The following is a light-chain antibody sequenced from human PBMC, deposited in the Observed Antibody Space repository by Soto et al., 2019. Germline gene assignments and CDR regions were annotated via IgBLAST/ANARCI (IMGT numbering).Light chain of an antibody. J-gene: IGLJ1*01. CDR2: EVS. V-gene: IGLV2-8*01. CDR3: SSYAGSNNYV. Sequence: VLNKPPSATGSPRDSGPISCTGTSRDVGGYNYVSWYQQHPGKAPKLMIYEVSKRPSGVPDRFSGSKSGNTASLTVSGLQAEDEADYYCSSYAGSNNYVFGTGTKVTVL. CDR1: SRDVGGYNY.